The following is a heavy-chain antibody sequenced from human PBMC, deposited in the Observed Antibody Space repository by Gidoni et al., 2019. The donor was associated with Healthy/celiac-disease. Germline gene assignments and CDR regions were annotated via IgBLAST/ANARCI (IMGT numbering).Heavy chain of an antibody. CDR2: IYHSGST. Sequence: QLQLQVSGSGLVKPSQTLALTCAVPGRSISSGGYSWRWIRQPPGKGMEWIGYIYHSGSTYYNTCLKSRVTISVDRSKNQFSLKLSSVTAADTAVYYCARGRNGDWFDPWGQGTLVTVSS. D-gene: IGHD3-10*01. CDR3: ARGRNGDWFDP. V-gene: IGHV4-30-2*01. J-gene: IGHJ5*02. CDR1: GRSISSGGYS.